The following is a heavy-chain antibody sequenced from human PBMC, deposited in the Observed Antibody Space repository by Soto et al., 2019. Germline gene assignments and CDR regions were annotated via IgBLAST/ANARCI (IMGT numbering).Heavy chain of an antibody. J-gene: IGHJ6*02. CDR1: GFTFSSYS. V-gene: IGHV3-21*01. CDR2: ISSSSSYI. D-gene: IGHD6-13*01. CDR3: ARVWRHSSSWYSYYYGMDV. Sequence: GGPLRLSCAASGFTFSSYSMNWVRQAPGKGLEWVSSISSSSSYIYYADSVKGRFTISRDNAKNSLYLQMNSLRAEDTAVYYCARVWRHSSSWYSYYYGMDVCGQGTTVPVS.